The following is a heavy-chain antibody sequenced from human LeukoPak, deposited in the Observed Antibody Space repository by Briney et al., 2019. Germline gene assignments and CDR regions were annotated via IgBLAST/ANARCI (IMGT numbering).Heavy chain of an antibody. V-gene: IGHV3-74*01. CDR1: GFTFSSYW. CDR3: AKALLTGTYYYYAMDV. J-gene: IGHJ6*02. D-gene: IGHD1-20*01. CDR2: MNSDGTFT. Sequence: GGSLRLSCVASGFTFSSYWMHWVRQAPGKGLMWVSRMNSDGTFTNYADSVKGRFTISRDNSKNTLYLQMNSLRAEDTAVYHCAKALLTGTYYYYAMDVWGQGTTVTVSS.